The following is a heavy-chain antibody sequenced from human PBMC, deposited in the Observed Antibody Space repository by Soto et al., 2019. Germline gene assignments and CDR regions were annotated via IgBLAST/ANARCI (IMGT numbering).Heavy chain of an antibody. D-gene: IGHD6-13*01. J-gene: IGHJ5*02. CDR3: ATGPLIAAHSGASEWFDP. V-gene: IGHV5-51*01. Sequence: GESLKISCKGSGYSFTSYWIGWVRQMPGKGLEWMGIIYPGDSDTRYSPSFQGQVTISADKSISTAYLQWSSLKASDTAMYYCATGPLIAAHSGASEWFDPWGQGTLVTVSS. CDR1: GYSFTSYW. CDR2: IYPGDSDT.